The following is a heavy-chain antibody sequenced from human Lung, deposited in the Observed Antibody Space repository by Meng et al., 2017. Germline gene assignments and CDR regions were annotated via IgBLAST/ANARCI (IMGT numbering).Heavy chain of an antibody. CDR2: IKSNSDGGTT. CDR1: GFSFTDAW. J-gene: IGHJ4*02. Sequence: EVAVVECGGGLVKPGGSLRLSCVAFGFSFTDAWMSWVRQAPGKGLEWVGRIKSNSDGGTTDYAAPVKGRFTISRDDSKNTLYLQMNSLITEDTAVYFCATGAAAADHWGQGTLVTVSS. D-gene: IGHD6-13*01. CDR3: ATGAAAADH. V-gene: IGHV3-15*01.